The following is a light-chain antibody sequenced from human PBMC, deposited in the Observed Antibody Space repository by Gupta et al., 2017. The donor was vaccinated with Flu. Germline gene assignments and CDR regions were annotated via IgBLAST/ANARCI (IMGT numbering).Light chain of an antibody. CDR1: QSVGSDY. V-gene: IGKV3-20*01. CDR3: QQDGTSPIT. Sequence: GHRSLSPEERATLSCRASQSVGSDYLAWYQQKLGQAPRLLIYGASSRPTGIPDRFSGSGSGTDFTLTISRLDPEDFAVFYCQQDGTSPITFGQGTRLDI. CDR2: GAS. J-gene: IGKJ5*01.